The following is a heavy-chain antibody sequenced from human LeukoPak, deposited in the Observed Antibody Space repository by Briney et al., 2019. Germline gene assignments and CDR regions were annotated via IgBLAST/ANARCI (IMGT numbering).Heavy chain of an antibody. Sequence: PSETLSLTCAVSGGSISSSNWWSWVRQPPGKGLEWIGEIYHSGSTNYNPSLKSRVTISVDKSKNQFSLKLSSVTAADTAVYYCARWAYGDYNDAFDIWGQGTMVTVSS. CDR2: IYHSGST. V-gene: IGHV4-4*02. D-gene: IGHD4-17*01. J-gene: IGHJ3*02. CDR3: ARWAYGDYNDAFDI. CDR1: GGSISSSNW.